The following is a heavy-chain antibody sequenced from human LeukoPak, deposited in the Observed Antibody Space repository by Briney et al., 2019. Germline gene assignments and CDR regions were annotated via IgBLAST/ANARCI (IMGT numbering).Heavy chain of an antibody. CDR3: AREGVDKPSDY. CDR1: GFTFSSYS. V-gene: IGHV3-21*01. Sequence: PGGSLRLSCAASGFTFSSYSMNWVRQAPGKGLEWVSSISYSGYYIYYADSVKGRFTISRDNAKNLLYLQMNSLRAEDMAVYYCAREGVDKPSDYWSQGTLVTVSS. J-gene: IGHJ4*02. CDR2: ISYSGYYI. D-gene: IGHD5-12*01.